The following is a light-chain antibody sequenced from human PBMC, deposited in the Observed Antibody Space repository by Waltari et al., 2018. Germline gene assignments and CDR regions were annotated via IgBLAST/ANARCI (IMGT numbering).Light chain of an antibody. J-gene: IGKJ4*01. V-gene: IGKV1-5*03. CDR1: HSISNW. CDR2: KSS. Sequence: DIQMTQSPSTLSASVGARFTINCRASHSISNWLAWYQQKPGKAPKLLIYKSSTLESRVPARFSGSGSGTEFTLPISSLQTDDFATYYCQQYNSYSLLTFGGGTKVEIK. CDR3: QQYNSYSLLT.